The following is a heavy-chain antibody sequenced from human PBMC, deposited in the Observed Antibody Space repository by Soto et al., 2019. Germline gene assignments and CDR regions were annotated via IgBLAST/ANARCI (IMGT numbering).Heavy chain of an antibody. D-gene: IGHD5-12*01. CDR2: IWYDGSNK. Sequence: PGGSLRLSCAASGFTFSSYGMHWVRQAPGKGLEWVAVIWYDGSNKYYADSVKGRFTISRDNSKKTLYLQMNSLRAEDTAVYYCARSMGVELGFSGYHYYYYYMDVWGKGTTVTVSS. J-gene: IGHJ6*03. CDR3: ARSMGVELGFSGYHYYYYYMDV. V-gene: IGHV3-33*01. CDR1: GFTFSSYG.